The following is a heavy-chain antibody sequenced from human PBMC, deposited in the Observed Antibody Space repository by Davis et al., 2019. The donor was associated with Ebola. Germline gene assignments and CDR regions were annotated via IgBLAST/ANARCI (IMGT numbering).Heavy chain of an antibody. J-gene: IGHJ4*02. V-gene: IGHV3-9*01. CDR3: ARGGRYPGL. CDR1: GLTFDEHA. CDR2: IMWDSSMI. Sequence: PGGSLRLSCVVSGLTFDEHAMHWVRQGPGKGLEWVSGIMWDSSMIGYADSVKGRFTISRDNAKNSLHLQMNSLRVEDTAVYYCARGGRYPGLWGQGALVTVSS. D-gene: IGHD3-9*01.